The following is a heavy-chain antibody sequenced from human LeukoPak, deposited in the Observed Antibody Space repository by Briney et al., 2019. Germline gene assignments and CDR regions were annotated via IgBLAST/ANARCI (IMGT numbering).Heavy chain of an antibody. CDR3: ARGSPGYYYDSSGYPDAFDI. V-gene: IGHV7-4-1*02. CDR1: GYTFTSYA. CDR2: INTNTGNP. Sequence: ASGKVSCKASGYTFTSYAMNWVRQAPGQGLEWMGWINTNTGNPTYAQGFTGRFVFSLDTSVSTAYLQISSLKAEDTAVYYCARGSPGYYYDSSGYPDAFDIWGQGTMVTVSS. J-gene: IGHJ3*02. D-gene: IGHD3-22*01.